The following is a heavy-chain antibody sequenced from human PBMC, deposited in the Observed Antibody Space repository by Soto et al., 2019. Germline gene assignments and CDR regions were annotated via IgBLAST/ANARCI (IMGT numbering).Heavy chain of an antibody. D-gene: IGHD6-19*01. V-gene: IGHV3-30*18. Sequence: GGSLRLSCAASGFNFSHYAMHWVRQAPGKGLEWLAIISLEGSNKYSAKPVKDRFTISRDNSKSTLYLQMNSLRPEDTAVYYCAKGWATPVAARFFDSWGQGTPVTVSS. J-gene: IGHJ4*02. CDR2: ISLEGSNK. CDR1: GFNFSHYA. CDR3: AKGWATPVAARFFDS.